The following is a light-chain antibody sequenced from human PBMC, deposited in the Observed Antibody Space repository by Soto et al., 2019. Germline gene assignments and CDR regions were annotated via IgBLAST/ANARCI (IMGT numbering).Light chain of an antibody. CDR1: QSVGRNY. CDR3: QQYASSPLT. Sequence: EIVLTQSPGTLSLSPGERATLSCSASQSVGRNYLAWYQQELGQATRLLIHGASSRATGIPDTFSGSGSGPDFLLTISRVEPEDCAVYYCQQYASSPLTFGGGTKVEIK. V-gene: IGKV3-20*01. J-gene: IGKJ4*01. CDR2: GAS.